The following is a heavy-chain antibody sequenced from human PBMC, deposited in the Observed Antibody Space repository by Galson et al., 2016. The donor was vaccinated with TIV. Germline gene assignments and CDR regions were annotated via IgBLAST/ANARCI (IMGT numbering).Heavy chain of an antibody. V-gene: IGHV4-34*01. J-gene: IGHJ4*02. CDR2: VNDNGRV. Sequence: ETLSLTCGVNGGSFRGYYWAWIRQSPGMGLEWIGDVNDNGRVDYNPSLKGRVTLSADASTTQFSLKLTSVTAADTGFYYCARNKRGFTRGYGGHFDSWGQEILVTVSS. D-gene: IGHD5-12*01. CDR1: GGSFRGYY. CDR3: ARNKRGFTRGYGGHFDS.